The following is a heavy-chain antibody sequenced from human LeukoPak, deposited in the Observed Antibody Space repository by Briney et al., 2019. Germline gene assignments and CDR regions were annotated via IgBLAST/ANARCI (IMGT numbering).Heavy chain of an antibody. CDR2: ISYDGSNK. Sequence: GGSLRLSCAASGFTFSSYGMQWVSQAPGKGLEGVTVISYDGSNKYYTDSVKGRFTISRDNSKNTLYLQMNSLRAEDTAVYYCARDRWVDTAMVTYWGQGTLVTVSS. J-gene: IGHJ4*02. V-gene: IGHV3-30*03. D-gene: IGHD5-18*01. CDR3: ARDRWVDTAMVTY. CDR1: GFTFSSYG.